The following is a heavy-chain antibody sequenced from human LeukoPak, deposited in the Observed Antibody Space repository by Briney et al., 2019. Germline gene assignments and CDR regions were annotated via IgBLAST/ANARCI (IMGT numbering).Heavy chain of an antibody. Sequence: SETLSLTCTVSGGFISGHYWSWIRQPPGKGLEWIGYIFYTGSTDYNPSLRSRITMSVDTSKNQFSLRLTSVTAADTAVYYCARQNPAVGGQGLDYWGQGILVTVFS. J-gene: IGHJ4*02. V-gene: IGHV4-59*08. CDR3: ARQNPAVGGQGLDY. D-gene: IGHD6-13*01. CDR2: IFYTGST. CDR1: GGFISGHY.